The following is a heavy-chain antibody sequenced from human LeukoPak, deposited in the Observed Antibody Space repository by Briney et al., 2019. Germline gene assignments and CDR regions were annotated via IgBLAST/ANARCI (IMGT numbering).Heavy chain of an antibody. V-gene: IGHV1-69*13. D-gene: IGHD3/OR15-3a*01. CDR2: IIPIFGTA. Sequence: GASVKVSCKASGGTFSSYAISWVRQAPGQGLEWMGGIIPIFGTANYAQKFQGRVTITADESTSTAYMGLSSLRSEDTAVYYCARDRFAIFGPVGAFDIWGQGTMVTVSS. J-gene: IGHJ3*02. CDR3: ARDRFAIFGPVGAFDI. CDR1: GGTFSSYA.